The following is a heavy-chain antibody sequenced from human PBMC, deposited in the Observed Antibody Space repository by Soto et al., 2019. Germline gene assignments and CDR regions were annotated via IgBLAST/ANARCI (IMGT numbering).Heavy chain of an antibody. CDR2: IYYGGTS. Sequence: SETLSLTCTVSGGSISINTYYWGWIRQPPGKGLEWIGSIYYGGTSYYNSSLKSRVTLSVDTSKNHLSLTLNSVTSADTAVYFCARDRRDGYKRYFEFWGQGNQVTVSS. CDR1: GGSISINTYY. CDR3: ARDRRDGYKRYFEF. D-gene: IGHD5-12*01. J-gene: IGHJ4*02. V-gene: IGHV4-39*02.